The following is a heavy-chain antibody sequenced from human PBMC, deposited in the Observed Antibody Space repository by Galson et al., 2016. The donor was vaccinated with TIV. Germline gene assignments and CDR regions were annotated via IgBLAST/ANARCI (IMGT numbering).Heavy chain of an antibody. Sequence: QSGAEVKKPGESLKISCRGSGYRFSDYWIGWVRQTPEEGLGWMGVIYPGASDTKYSPSFQGQVTISADKSINTAYLQWNRLKASDTAIYFCATLSSGWPNYFDNWGQGTQVIVSS. J-gene: IGHJ4*02. CDR1: GYRFSDYW. V-gene: IGHV5-51*01. D-gene: IGHD6-19*01. CDR3: ATLSSGWPNYFDN. CDR2: IYPGASDT.